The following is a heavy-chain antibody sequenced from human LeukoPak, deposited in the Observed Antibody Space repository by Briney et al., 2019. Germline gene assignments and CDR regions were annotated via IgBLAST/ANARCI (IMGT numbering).Heavy chain of an antibody. J-gene: IGHJ4*02. CDR1: GFTFSSYS. Sequence: GGSLRLSCAASGFTFSSYSMNWVRQAPGKGLEWVAVISYDGSNKYYADSVKGRFTISRDNSKNTLYLQMNSLRAEDTAVYYCAKDYVGATHVGYYWGQGTLVTVSS. CDR2: ISYDGSNK. V-gene: IGHV3-30*18. D-gene: IGHD1-26*01. CDR3: AKDYVGATHVGYY.